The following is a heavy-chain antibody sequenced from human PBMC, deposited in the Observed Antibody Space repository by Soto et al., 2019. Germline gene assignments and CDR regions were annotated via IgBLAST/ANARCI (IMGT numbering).Heavy chain of an antibody. J-gene: IGHJ2*01. V-gene: IGHV1-69*12. Sequence: QVQLVQSGAEVKKPGSSVKISCRAPGDSFNNFALSWVRQAPGLGLEWMGGIIPIFATPTYAPKFQDRVTFTADESPTTAYMELSTLRSDDTAVYYCARHLGADFRSWFFDLWGRGTLVTVSS. D-gene: IGHD4-4*01. CDR2: IIPIFATP. CDR3: ARHLGADFRSWFFDL. CDR1: GDSFNNFA.